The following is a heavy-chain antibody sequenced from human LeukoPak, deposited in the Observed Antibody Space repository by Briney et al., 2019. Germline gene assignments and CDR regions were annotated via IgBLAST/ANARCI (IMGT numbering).Heavy chain of an antibody. Sequence: GGSLRLSCAASGFTFSSYAMSWVRQAPGKGLEWVSAIIGSGGSTYYADSVKGRFTISRDNSKNTLYLQMNSLRAEDTAVYYCAKDAPIVVVPAATSYNWFDPWGQGTLVTVS. CDR2: IIGSGGST. D-gene: IGHD2-2*01. CDR3: AKDAPIVVVPAATSYNWFDP. J-gene: IGHJ5*02. CDR1: GFTFSSYA. V-gene: IGHV3-23*01.